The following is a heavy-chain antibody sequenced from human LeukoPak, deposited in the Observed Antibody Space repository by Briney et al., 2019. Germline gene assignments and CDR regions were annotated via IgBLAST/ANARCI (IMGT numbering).Heavy chain of an antibody. CDR2: ISNSGSTT. Sequence: EGSLRLSCAASGFTFSDYYMSWIRQAPGRGLEWVSYISNSGSTTYYADSVKGRFTMSRDNAKNSVYLQMNSLRAEDTAVYYCARLWSPGCDYWGRGTLVTVSS. D-gene: IGHD1-26*01. J-gene: IGHJ4*02. V-gene: IGHV3-11*01. CDR3: ARLWSPGCDY. CDR1: GFTFSDYY.